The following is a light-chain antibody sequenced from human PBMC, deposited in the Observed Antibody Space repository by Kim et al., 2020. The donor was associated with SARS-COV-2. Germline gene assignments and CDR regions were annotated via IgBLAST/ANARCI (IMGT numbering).Light chain of an antibody. V-gene: IGKV1-9*01. CDR3: QQLSSYPVT. Sequence: ASEGDRVPITCRASLDISTSLAWYQQKPGKAPRLIIYSASILQSGVPSRFRGSGYGADFTLTITNLQPEDFATYHCQQLSSYPVTFGGGTKVDIK. CDR1: LDISTS. CDR2: SAS. J-gene: IGKJ4*01.